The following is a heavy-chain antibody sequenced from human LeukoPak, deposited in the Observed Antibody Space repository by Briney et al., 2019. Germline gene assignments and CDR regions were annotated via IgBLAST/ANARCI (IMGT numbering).Heavy chain of an antibody. CDR1: GGSISSSSYY. CDR3: ARSNWDSNVGIDY. J-gene: IGHJ4*02. CDR2: MYYSGIT. D-gene: IGHD1-7*01. V-gene: IGHV4-39*01. Sequence: SETLSLTCTVSGGSISSSSYYWGWIRQPPGKGPEWIGTMYYSGITYYNPSLKSRVTTSVDTSKNQFTLKVSSVTAADTAVYYCARSNWDSNVGIDYWGQGILVIVSS.